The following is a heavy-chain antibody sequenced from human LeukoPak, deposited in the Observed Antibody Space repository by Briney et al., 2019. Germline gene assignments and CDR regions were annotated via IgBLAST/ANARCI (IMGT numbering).Heavy chain of an antibody. Sequence: GGSLRLSCAASGFTFSDYYMSWIRQASGKGLEWVAFIRYDGSNKYYADSVKGRFTISRDNSKNTLYLQMNSLRAEDTAVYYCAKEEVFTMVLIDYWGQGTLVTVSS. J-gene: IGHJ4*02. V-gene: IGHV3-30*02. CDR3: AKEEVFTMVLIDY. CDR2: IRYDGSNK. CDR1: GFTFSDYY. D-gene: IGHD3-10*01.